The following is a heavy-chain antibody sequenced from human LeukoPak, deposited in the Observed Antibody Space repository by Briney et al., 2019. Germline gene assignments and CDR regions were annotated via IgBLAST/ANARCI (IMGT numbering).Heavy chain of an antibody. J-gene: IGHJ5*02. V-gene: IGHV4-59*01. CDR2: IYYSGST. CDR3: ARDFRSGYNSNWFDP. D-gene: IGHD5-24*01. Sequence: KPSETLSLTCTVSGGSISSYYWSWIRQPPGKGLEWIGYIYYSGSTNYNPSLKSRVTISVDTSKNQFSLKLSSVTAADTAVYYCARDFRSGYNSNWFDPWGQGTLVTVSS. CDR1: GGSISSYY.